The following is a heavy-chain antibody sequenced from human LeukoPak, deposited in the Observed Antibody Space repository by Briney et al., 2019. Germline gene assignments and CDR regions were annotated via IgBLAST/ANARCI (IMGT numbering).Heavy chain of an antibody. D-gene: IGHD6-13*01. Sequence: PGGSLRLSCAASGFTFSSYGMSWVRQAPGKGLEWVSAISGSGGSTYYADSVRGRFTISRDNSKNTLYLQMNSLRAEDTAVYDCAKDWSGRCGYTKKAECSPDYWGQGTLGTVSA. CDR2: ISGSGGST. J-gene: IGHJ4*02. CDR3: AKDWSGRCGYTKKAECSPDY. CDR1: GFTFSSYG. V-gene: IGHV3-23*01.